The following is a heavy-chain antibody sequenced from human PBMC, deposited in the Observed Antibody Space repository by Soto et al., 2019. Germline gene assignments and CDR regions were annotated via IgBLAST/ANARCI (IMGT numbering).Heavy chain of an antibody. J-gene: IGHJ5*01. Sequence: HPGGSLRLSCAASGFTVSRYAIHWVRLTPGRGLEWVLAISRDGSYIYYTDSVKGRFTVSRDNSKNTVFVQMNRLIPDDTALYFCARTRNGGVAASFDSWGQGTRVTVSS. V-gene: IGHV3-30*04. CDR3: ARTRNGGVAASFDS. CDR1: GFTVSRYA. CDR2: ISRDGSYI. D-gene: IGHD3-3*01.